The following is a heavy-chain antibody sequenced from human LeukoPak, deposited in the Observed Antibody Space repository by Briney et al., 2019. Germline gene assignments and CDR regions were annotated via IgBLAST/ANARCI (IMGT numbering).Heavy chain of an antibody. CDR3: ARRPSGGVAAAGSVAAFDI. CDR2: ISAYNGNT. D-gene: IGHD6-13*01. V-gene: IGHV1-18*01. CDR1: GYTFTSYG. Sequence: GASVKVSCKASGYTFTSYGISWVRQAPGQGLEWMGWISAYNGNTNYAQKLQGRVTMTRNTSISTAYMELSSLKSEDTAVYYCARRPSGGVAAAGSVAAFDIWGQGTMVTVSS. J-gene: IGHJ3*02.